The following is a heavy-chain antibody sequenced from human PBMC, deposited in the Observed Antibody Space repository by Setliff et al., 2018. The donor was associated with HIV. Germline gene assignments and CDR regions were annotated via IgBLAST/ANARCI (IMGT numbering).Heavy chain of an antibody. D-gene: IGHD6-13*01. V-gene: IGHV3-30*04. J-gene: IGHJ4*02. CDR1: EFTFSSYA. Sequence: GSLRLSCAAPEFTFSSYAMHWVRQAAGKGLEWVAVISYDGNSQYYADSVKGRFTLSRDNFRNTLYLQMNSLRPEDTAVYYCARVQQQLLQEDDYFDYWGQGTLVTVSS. CDR3: ARVQQQLLQEDDYFDY. CDR2: ISYDGNSQ.